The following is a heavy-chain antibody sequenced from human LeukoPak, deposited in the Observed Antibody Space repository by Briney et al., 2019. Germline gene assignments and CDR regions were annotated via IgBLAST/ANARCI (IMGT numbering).Heavy chain of an antibody. CDR3: ARDAYYGPENWFDP. D-gene: IGHD3-10*01. CDR1: GFTFSSYW. V-gene: IGHV3-7*03. J-gene: IGHJ5*02. CDR2: IKQDGSEK. Sequence: GGSLRLSCAASGFTFSSYWMSWVRQAPGKGLEWVANIKQDGSEKYYVDSEKGRFTISRDNAKNSLYLQMNSLRAEDTAVYYCARDAYYGPENWFDPWGQGTLVTVSS.